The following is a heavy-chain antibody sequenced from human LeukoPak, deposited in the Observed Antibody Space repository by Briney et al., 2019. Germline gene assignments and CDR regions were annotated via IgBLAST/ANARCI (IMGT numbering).Heavy chain of an antibody. CDR2: IIPIFGTA. D-gene: IGHD3-10*01. V-gene: IGHV1-69*01. Sequence: GASVKVSCKASGGTFRSYAISWVRQAPGHGLEWMGGIIPIFGTANYAQKFQGRVTITADESTSTAYMELSSLRSEDTAVYYCARAPEYYYGSGSYYNDYWGQGTLVTVSS. CDR3: ARAPEYYYGSGSYYNDY. CDR1: GGTFRSYA. J-gene: IGHJ4*02.